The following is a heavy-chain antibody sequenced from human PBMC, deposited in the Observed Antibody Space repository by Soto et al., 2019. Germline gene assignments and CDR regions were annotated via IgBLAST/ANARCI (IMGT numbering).Heavy chain of an antibody. V-gene: IGHV1-69*14. D-gene: IGHD5-12*01. CDR2: IIPLFGTT. J-gene: IGHJ4*02. CDR3: ARDLGSGYDPGDY. Sequence: QVQLVQSGAEVKKPGSSVKLSCKASGDTFSGYSISRVRQAPGQGLEWMGGIIPLFGTTNYAQRFQGRVTITADKSTSTAYMELSSLKSEDTAIYYCARDLGSGYDPGDYWGQGTLVTVSS. CDR1: GDTFSGYS.